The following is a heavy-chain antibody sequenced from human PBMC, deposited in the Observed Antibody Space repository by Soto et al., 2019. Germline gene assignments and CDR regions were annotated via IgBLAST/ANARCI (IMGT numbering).Heavy chain of an antibody. CDR1: GFTFSSYW. J-gene: IGHJ4*02. Sequence: EVQLVESGGGLVQPGGSLRLSCAASGFTFSSYWMHWVRQAPGKGLVWVSRISGDGSATTYADSVEGRFTISRDNARNTLHLQMNSLRSEDTAVYYCVRGGVDYWCQGTLVTVSS. V-gene: IGHV3-74*03. CDR3: VRGGVDY. CDR2: ISGDGSAT. D-gene: IGHD1-26*01.